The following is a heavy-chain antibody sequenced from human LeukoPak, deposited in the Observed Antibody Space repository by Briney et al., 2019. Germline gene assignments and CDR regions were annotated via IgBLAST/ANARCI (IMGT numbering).Heavy chain of an antibody. J-gene: IGHJ4*02. CDR2: ISGSGGSI. V-gene: IGHV3-23*01. D-gene: IGHD3-9*01. CDR1: GFTFSRYA. Sequence: GGSLSLSCAASGFTFSRYAMSGVRQAPGKGLEGVSDISGSGGSIFYADSVKGRFNISRDNSKNTVYLQMHSLRAEDTAVYYCAKDRYADGLDYWGQGTLVTVSS. CDR3: AKDRYADGLDY.